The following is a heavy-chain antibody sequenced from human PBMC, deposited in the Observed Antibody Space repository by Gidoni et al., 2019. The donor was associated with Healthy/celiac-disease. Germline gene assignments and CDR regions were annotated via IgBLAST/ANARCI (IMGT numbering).Heavy chain of an antibody. CDR2: INHSGST. CDR3: ARGLVDPGLKRRIAAANKVHTRPTGHAFDI. J-gene: IGHJ3*02. CDR1: GGSFSGYY. D-gene: IGHD6-13*01. Sequence: QVQLQQWGAGLLKPSETLSLTCAVYGGSFSGYYWSWIRQPPGKGREWIGEINHSGSTNYNPSLKSRVTISVDTSKNQFSLKLSSVTAADTAVYYCARGLVDPGLKRRIAAANKVHTRPTGHAFDIWGQGTMVTVSS. V-gene: IGHV4-34*01.